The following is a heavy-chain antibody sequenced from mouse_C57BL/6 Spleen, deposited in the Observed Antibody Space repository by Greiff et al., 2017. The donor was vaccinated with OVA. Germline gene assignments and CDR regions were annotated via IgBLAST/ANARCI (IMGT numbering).Heavy chain of an antibody. J-gene: IGHJ2*01. CDR1: GFTFSSYG. D-gene: IGHD2-1*01. V-gene: IGHV5-6*01. CDR3: ARPIYYGNSPYYFDY. CDR2: ISSGGSYT. Sequence: EVKLMESGGDLVKPGGSLKLSCAASGFTFSSYGMSWVRQTPDKRLEWVATISSGGSYTYYPDSVKGRFTISRDNAKNTLYLQMSSLKSEDTAMYYGARPIYYGNSPYYFDYWGQGTTLTVSS.